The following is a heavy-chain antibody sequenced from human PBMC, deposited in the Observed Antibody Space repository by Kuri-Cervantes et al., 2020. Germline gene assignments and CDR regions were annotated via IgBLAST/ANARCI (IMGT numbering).Heavy chain of an antibody. D-gene: IGHD3-9*01. CDR3: ARASFDWRFDY. CDR2: IYHSGST. Sequence: GSLRLSCAVSGYSISSGYYWGWIRQPPGKGLEWIGSIYHSGSTYYNPSLKSRVTISVDTSKNQFSLKLSSVTAADTAVYYCARASFDWRFDYWGQGTLVTVSS. V-gene: IGHV4-38-2*01. CDR1: GYSISSGYY. J-gene: IGHJ4*02.